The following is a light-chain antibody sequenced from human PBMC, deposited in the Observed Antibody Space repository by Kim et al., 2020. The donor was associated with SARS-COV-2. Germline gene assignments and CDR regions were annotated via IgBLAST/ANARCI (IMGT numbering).Light chain of an antibody. CDR1: SSNIGSNG. CDR3: AAWDDSLNVLV. CDR2: NNN. J-gene: IGLJ2*01. Sequence: GQRVTISCSGSSSNIGSNGINWYQQVPGTAPKLLIYNNNQRPSGVPDRFSGAKSGTSASLAISGLQSEDEADYYCAAWDDSLNVLVSGGGTQLTVL. V-gene: IGLV1-44*01.